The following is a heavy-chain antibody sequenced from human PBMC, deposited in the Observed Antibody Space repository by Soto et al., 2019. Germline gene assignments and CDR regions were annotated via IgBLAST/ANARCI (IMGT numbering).Heavy chain of an antibody. CDR1: GFTFSSYG. CDR3: ARDREWDIVREYFGY. Sequence: QVQLVESGGGVVQPGKSLRLSCAASGFTFSSYGMHWVRQAPGKGLEWVAVIWYDGRNTNYADSVKGRFTISRDNSKNTLYLQMNSLRGEDTAVYYCARDREWDIVREYFGYWGQGTLVTVSS. J-gene: IGHJ4*02. CDR2: IWYDGRNT. D-gene: IGHD5-12*01. V-gene: IGHV3-33*01.